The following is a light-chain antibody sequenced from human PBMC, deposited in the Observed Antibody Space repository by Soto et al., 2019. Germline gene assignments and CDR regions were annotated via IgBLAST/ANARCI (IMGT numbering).Light chain of an antibody. Sequence: QSALTQPASVSGSSGQSITISCTGTSSDVGGYNYVSWYQQHPGNAPKLMIYDVSNRPSGVSSRFSGSKSGNTASLTISGLQAEDEADYYCSSYTSSNTVAFGGGTKLTVL. CDR3: SSYTSSNTVA. CDR1: SSDVGGYNY. CDR2: DVS. V-gene: IGLV2-14*03. J-gene: IGLJ2*01.